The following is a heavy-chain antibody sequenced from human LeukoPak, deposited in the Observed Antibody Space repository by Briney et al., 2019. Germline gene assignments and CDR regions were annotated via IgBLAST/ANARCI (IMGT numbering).Heavy chain of an antibody. V-gene: IGHV3-30*02. J-gene: IGHJ4*02. D-gene: IGHD2-8*01. CDR2: IGYSVPNT. CDR1: GFTFSTFC. Sequence: RAGGSLRLSCAAAGFTFSTFCMRWVRQAPGEGLEWVAYIGYSVPNTYYADSVKGRFTISRDDSKNTVHLQMNSLRAADTALYSCARDLNGKFYIAYWGQGTLVTVSS. CDR3: ARDLNGKFYIAY.